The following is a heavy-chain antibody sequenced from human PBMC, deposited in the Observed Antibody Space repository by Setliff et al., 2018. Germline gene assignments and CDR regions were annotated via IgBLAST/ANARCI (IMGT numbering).Heavy chain of an antibody. CDR1: GGSISSYY. D-gene: IGHD3-10*01. CDR3: ARDGDYFGSGNRFDP. CDR2: IYYSGKT. J-gene: IGHJ5*02. Sequence: ETLSLTCTVSGGSISSYYWSWIRQPPGKGLEWIGYIYYSGKTNYNPSLKSRVTMSVDTSKNQFSLKVDSVTAADTAMYYCARDGDYFGSGNRFDPWGQGTLVTVSS. V-gene: IGHV4-59*01.